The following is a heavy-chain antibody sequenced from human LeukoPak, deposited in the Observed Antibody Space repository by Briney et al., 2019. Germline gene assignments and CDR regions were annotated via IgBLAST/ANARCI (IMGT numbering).Heavy chain of an antibody. D-gene: IGHD3-10*01. CDR2: IIPILGIA. CDR3: AGTPNYYGSGSYPTAHWSDP. J-gene: IGHJ5*02. V-gene: IGHV1-69*04. CDR1: GGTFSSYA. Sequence: SVKVSCKASGGTFSSYAISWVRQAPGQGLEWMGRIIPILGIANYAQKFQGRVTITADKSTSTAYMELSSLRSEDTAVYYCAGTPNYYGSGSYPTAHWSDPWGQGTLVTVSS.